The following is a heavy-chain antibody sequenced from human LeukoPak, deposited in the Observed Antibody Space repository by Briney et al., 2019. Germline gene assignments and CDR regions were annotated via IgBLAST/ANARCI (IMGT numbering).Heavy chain of an antibody. J-gene: IGHJ1*01. CDR3: AKDSLK. CDR1: GFTFNRYN. V-gene: IGHV3-21*04. Sequence: IPGGSLRLSCAASGFTFNRYNMNWVRRAPGKGLEWVSSISTSSSYIYYADSVRGRFTISRDNAKNSLYLQMNSLRAEDTAVYYCAKDSLKWGQGTLVTVSS. CDR2: ISTSSSYI.